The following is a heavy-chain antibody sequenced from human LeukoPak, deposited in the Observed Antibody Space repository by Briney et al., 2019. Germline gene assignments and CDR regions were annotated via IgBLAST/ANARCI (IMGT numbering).Heavy chain of an antibody. J-gene: IGHJ6*03. CDR2: INHSGST. CDR1: GGSFSGYY. CDR3: ARGMYYYYYYMDV. V-gene: IGHV4-34*01. Sequence: SETLSLTCAVYGGSFSGYYWRWIRQPPGKGLEWIGEINHSGSTNYNPSLKSRVTISVDTSKNQFSLKLSSVTAADTAVYYCARGMYYYYYYMDVWGKGTTVTVSS.